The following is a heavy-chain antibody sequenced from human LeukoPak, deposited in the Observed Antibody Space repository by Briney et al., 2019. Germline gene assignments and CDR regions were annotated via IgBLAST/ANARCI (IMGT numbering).Heavy chain of an antibody. D-gene: IGHD6-13*01. CDR3: ASYRHIAAAVYYYYMDV. CDR1: GYTFTSYI. CDR2: INAYNGNT. V-gene: IGHV1-18*01. Sequence: ASVKVSCKASGYTFTSYIISWVRQAPGQGLEWMGWINAYNGNTDYAQRVQGRVTMTTDTSTSTAYMELRSLRSDDTAVYYCASYRHIAAAVYYYYMDVWGKGTPVTVSS. J-gene: IGHJ6*03.